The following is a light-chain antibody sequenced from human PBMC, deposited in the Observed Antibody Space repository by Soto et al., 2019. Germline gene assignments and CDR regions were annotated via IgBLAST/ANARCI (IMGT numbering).Light chain of an antibody. CDR2: EVN. CDR3: CSFAGSATWI. CDR1: SSDVGSYNL. J-gene: IGLJ2*01. Sequence: QSALTQPASVSGSPGQSITISCTGTSSDVGSYNLVSWYQQHPGKAPKLMIYEVNKWPSGVSNRFSGSKSGNTASLTISGLQAEDGGDYYCCSFAGSATWIFGGGTKLTVL. V-gene: IGLV2-23*02.